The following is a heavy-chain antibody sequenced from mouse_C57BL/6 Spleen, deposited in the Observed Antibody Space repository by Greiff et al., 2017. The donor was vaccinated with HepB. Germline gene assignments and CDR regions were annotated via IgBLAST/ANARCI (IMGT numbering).Heavy chain of an antibody. J-gene: IGHJ2*01. Sequence: DVQLQESGAELVRPGASVKLSCTASGFNIKDDYMHWVKQRPEQGLEWIGWIDPENGDTEYASKFQGKATITADTSSNTAYLQLSSLTSEDTAVYYCTTWGNYDYWGQGTTLTVSS. V-gene: IGHV14-4*01. CDR3: TTWGNYDY. CDR2: IDPENGDT. D-gene: IGHD2-1*01. CDR1: GFNIKDDY.